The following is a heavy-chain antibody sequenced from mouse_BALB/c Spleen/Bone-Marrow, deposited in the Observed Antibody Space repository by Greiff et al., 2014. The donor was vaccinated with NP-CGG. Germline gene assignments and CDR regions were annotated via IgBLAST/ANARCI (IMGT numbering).Heavy chain of an antibody. Sequence: VQLQQSXAELAKPGASVKMSCKASGYTFTSYWMHWVKQRPGQGLEWIGYINPSTGYTEYNQKFKDKATLTADKSSSTAYMQLSSLTSEDSAVYYCARRDYWYSDVWGAGTTVTVSS. J-gene: IGHJ1*01. CDR2: INPSTGYT. CDR3: ARRDYWYSDV. V-gene: IGHV1-7*01. CDR1: GYTFTSYW.